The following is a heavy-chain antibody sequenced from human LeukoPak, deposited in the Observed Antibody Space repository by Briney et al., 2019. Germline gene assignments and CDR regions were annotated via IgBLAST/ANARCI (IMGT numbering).Heavy chain of an antibody. CDR1: GFTFSSYG. V-gene: IGHV3-30*03. J-gene: IGHJ4*02. D-gene: IGHD4-17*01. Sequence: PGGSLRLSCAASGFTFSSYGMHWVRQAPGKGLEWVAVISYDGSKKYYADSVKGRFTISRDNSKNTLYLQMNSLRAEDTAVYYCSTTVTTLFSYWGQGTLVTVSS. CDR2: ISYDGSKK. CDR3: STTVTTLFSY.